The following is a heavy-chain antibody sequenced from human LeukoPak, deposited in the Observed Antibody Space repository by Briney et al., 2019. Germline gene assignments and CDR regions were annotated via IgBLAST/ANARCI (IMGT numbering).Heavy chain of an antibody. CDR2: IYWDDDK. CDR3: AHRGTKNWFDP. Sequence: VSGPTLVKPTQTLTLTCTFSGFSLSTSEVGVGWICQPPGKALEWLGIIYWDDDKRYSPSLKSRLTIIKDTSKNQVVLTMTNMVPVDTATSYCAHRGTKNWFDPWGQGTLVTVSS. V-gene: IGHV2-5*02. J-gene: IGHJ5*02. CDR1: GFSLSTSEVG.